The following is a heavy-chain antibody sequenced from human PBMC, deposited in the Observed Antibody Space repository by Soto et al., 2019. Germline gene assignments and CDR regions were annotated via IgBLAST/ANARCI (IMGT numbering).Heavy chain of an antibody. CDR1: GYTFINYG. V-gene: IGHV1-18*01. D-gene: IGHD1-26*01. Sequence: QVRLVQSGPEVKKPGASVRVSCKASGYTFINYGITWVRQAPGQGLEWMGWLSAYNGDTSSSEKVQDRFTMTTDTSTNTVYMDLRSLRSDDTAVYYCARWSAIVGGAEALDIWGQGTMVIVSS. CDR3: ARWSAIVGGAEALDI. J-gene: IGHJ3*02. CDR2: LSAYNGDT.